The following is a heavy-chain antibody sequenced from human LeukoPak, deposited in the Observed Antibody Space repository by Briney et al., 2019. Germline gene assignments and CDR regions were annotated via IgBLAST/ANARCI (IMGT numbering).Heavy chain of an antibody. CDR2: IYYSGST. CDR3: ARVEGKQQLVSR. V-gene: IGHV4-31*03. CDR1: GGSISSGGYY. J-gene: IGHJ4*02. Sequence: SETLSLTCTVSGGSISSGGYYWSWIRQHPGKGLEWIGYIYYSGSTYYNPSLKSRVTISVDTSKNQFSLKPSSVTAADTAVYYCARVEGKQQLVSRWGQGTLVTVSS. D-gene: IGHD6-13*01.